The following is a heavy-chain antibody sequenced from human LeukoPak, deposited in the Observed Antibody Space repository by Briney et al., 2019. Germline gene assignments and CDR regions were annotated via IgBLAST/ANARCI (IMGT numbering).Heavy chain of an antibody. CDR2: IYYSGST. D-gene: IGHD2-2*01. J-gene: IGHJ4*02. CDR3: ARGSRSTPLAH. Sequence: RTSETLSLTCTVSGGSISSHYWSWIRQPPGKGLEWIGYIYYSGSTNYNPSLKSRVTMSVDTSKNQFSLKLSSVTAADTAVYYCARGSRSTPLAHWGQGTLVTVSS. V-gene: IGHV4-59*11. CDR1: GGSISSHY.